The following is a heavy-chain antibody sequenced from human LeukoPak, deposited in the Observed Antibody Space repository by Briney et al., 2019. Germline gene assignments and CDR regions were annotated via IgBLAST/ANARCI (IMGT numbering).Heavy chain of an antibody. CDR2: ISSSSSYI. CDR1: GFTFSSYS. J-gene: IGHJ5*02. CDR3: ARLGDWDWFDP. Sequence: GGSLRLSCAASGFTFSSYSVNWVRQAPGKGLEWVSSISSSSSYIYYADSVKGRFTISRDNAKNSLYLQMNSLRAEDTAVYYCARLGDWDWFDPWGQGTLVTVSS. V-gene: IGHV3-21*01. D-gene: IGHD3-10*01.